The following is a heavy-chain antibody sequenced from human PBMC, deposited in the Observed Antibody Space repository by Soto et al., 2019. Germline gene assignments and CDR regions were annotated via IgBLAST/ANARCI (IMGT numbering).Heavy chain of an antibody. CDR2: ISVSGGST. CDR3: AKDIVTIFEVVIKGSGGLAY. J-gene: IGHJ4*02. CDR1: GFTFSSYA. V-gene: IGHV3-23*01. D-gene: IGHD3-3*01. Sequence: GGSLRLSCAASGFTFSSYAMSWVRQAPGKGLEWVSAISVSGGSTYYADSVKGRFTISRDNSKNTLYLQMNSLRAEDTAVYYCAKDIVTIFEVVIKGSGGLAYWGQGTLVTVSS.